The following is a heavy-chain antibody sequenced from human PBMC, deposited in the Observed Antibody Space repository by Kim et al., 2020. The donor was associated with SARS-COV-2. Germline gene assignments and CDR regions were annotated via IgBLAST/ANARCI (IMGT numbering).Heavy chain of an antibody. J-gene: IGHJ4*02. CDR2: T. D-gene: IGHD1-26*01. CDR3: ARGGTYYEENY. V-gene: IGHV1-18*01. Sequence: TKYAQKLQGRVTMTTDTSTSTGYMELRSLRSDDTAVYYCARGGTYYEENYWGQGTLVTVSS.